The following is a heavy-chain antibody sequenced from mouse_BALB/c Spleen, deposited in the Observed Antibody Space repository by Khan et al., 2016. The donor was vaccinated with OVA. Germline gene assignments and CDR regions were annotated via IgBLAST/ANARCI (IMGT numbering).Heavy chain of an antibody. Sequence: EVELVESGGHLLKPGGTLKLSCAASVFTFSTYGMSWARHTPYKRLEWVATITSGGHYTFFPDRGTWRFTICRDTAKNTLYQQMCMLKSDDTAMYYCARTITTGKEYYYAMDYWGQGTSVTVSS. V-gene: IGHV5-6*01. D-gene: IGHD1-1*01. CDR2: ITSGGHYT. J-gene: IGHJ4*01. CDR3: ARTITTGKEYYYAMDY. CDR1: VFTFSTYG.